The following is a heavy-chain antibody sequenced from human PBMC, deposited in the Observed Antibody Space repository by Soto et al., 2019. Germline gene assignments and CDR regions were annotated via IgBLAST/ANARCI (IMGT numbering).Heavy chain of an antibody. CDR2: IIPIFGTA. D-gene: IGHD6-13*01. Sequence: ASVKVSCKASGGTFSSYAISWVRQAPGQGLEWMGGIIPIFGTANYAQKFQGRVTITADESTSTAYMELSSLRSEDTAVYYCARVSRSSSWYNYDYYGMDVWGQGTTVTVSS. V-gene: IGHV1-69*13. CDR1: GGTFSSYA. J-gene: IGHJ6*02. CDR3: ARVSRSSSWYNYDYYGMDV.